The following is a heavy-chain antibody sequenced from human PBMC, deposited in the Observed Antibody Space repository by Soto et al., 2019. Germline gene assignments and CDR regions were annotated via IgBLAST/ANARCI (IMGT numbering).Heavy chain of an antibody. CDR2: IYYSGST. J-gene: IGHJ4*02. CDR3: ARQKSGSYDY. D-gene: IGHD1-26*01. Sequence: SETLSLTGTVSGGSVSSGSYYWSWIRQPTGKGLEWIGYIYYSGSTNYKPSLKSRVTISVDTSKNQFSLKLSSVTAADTAVYYCARQKSGSYDYCGQGTLLAVCS. CDR1: GGSVSSGSYY. V-gene: IGHV4-61*01.